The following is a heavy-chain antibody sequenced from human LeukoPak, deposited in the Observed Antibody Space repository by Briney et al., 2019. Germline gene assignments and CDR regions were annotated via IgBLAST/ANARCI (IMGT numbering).Heavy chain of an antibody. CDR1: GGSINSYY. CDR3: ARASYYDPPRAYYYYMDV. D-gene: IGHD3-3*01. V-gene: IGHV4-4*07. CDR2: IYSSGST. Sequence: SETLSLTCTVSGGSINSYYWSWIRQPAGKGLEWIGRIYSSGSTNYNPSLKSRVSMSVDTSKNQFSLKLSSVTAADTAVYYCARASYYDPPRAYYYYMDVWGKGTTVTVSS. J-gene: IGHJ6*03.